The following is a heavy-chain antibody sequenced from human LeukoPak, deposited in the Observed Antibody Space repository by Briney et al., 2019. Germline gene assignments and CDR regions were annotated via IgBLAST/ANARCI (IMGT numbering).Heavy chain of an antibody. Sequence: ASVKVSCKASGYTFTGYYMHWVRQAPGQGLEWMGWINPNSGGTNYAQKFQGRVTMTRDTSISTAYMELSRLRSDDTAVYYCARDRGTDYDFWSGYSGALDYWGQGTLVTVSS. J-gene: IGHJ4*02. CDR2: INPNSGGT. D-gene: IGHD3-3*01. CDR3: ARDRGTDYDFWSGYSGALDY. CDR1: GYTFTGYY. V-gene: IGHV1-2*02.